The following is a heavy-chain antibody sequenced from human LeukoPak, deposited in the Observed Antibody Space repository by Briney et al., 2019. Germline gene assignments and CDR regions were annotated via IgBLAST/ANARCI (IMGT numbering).Heavy chain of an antibody. J-gene: IGHJ6*02. Sequence: PGASLQISCKGSGSIFQDYWIGCVRRLPGKGPELMVRIFPHDSDTKYSPSFEGQVTISVDKSISTAYVQWGSLRVSDTAIYYCAKFGIRGCSSSTRCYTSFFYYGMDVWGQGTTVTVSS. CDR2: IFPHDSDT. CDR1: GSIFQDYW. V-gene: IGHV5-51*01. D-gene: IGHD2-2*02. CDR3: AKFGIRGCSSSTRCYTSFFYYGMDV.